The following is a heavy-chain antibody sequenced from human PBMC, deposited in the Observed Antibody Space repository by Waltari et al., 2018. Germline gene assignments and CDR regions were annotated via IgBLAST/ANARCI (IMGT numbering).Heavy chain of an antibody. Sequence: EVQLVESGGGPAQPGGSLRLSCVASELIFSDHYSDWVRQALGKGLEWVGRIRDKINSYTTEYAASVKGRFTISRDDSKSSLYLQMNNLETEDTATYYCARGFCSGGTCYSGRGWGQGTLVTVSS. CDR3: ARGFCSGGTCYSGRG. J-gene: IGHJ4*02. V-gene: IGHV3-72*01. CDR1: ELIFSDHY. D-gene: IGHD2-15*01. CDR2: IRDKINSYTT.